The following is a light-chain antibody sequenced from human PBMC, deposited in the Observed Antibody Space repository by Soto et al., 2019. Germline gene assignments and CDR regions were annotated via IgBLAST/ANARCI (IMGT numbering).Light chain of an antibody. V-gene: IGLV2-14*01. CDR1: SSDVGGYNY. J-gene: IGLJ1*01. Sequence: QPSLTQPASGSGSPGQSLTISCTGTSSDVGGYNYVSWYQQHPGKAPKLIIYEVSNRPSGVSNRFSGSKSGNTASLTISGLQAEDEADYYCSSYTSSSSYVFGTGTKVTVL. CDR3: SSYTSSSSYV. CDR2: EVS.